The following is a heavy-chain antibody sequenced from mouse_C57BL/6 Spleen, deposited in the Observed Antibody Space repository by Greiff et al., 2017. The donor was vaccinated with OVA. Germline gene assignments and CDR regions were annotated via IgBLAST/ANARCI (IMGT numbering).Heavy chain of an antibody. CDR1: GFTFSSYA. D-gene: IGHD3-3*01. V-gene: IGHV5-4*01. CDR3: ARDRGCIDY. CDR2: ISDGGSYT. J-gene: IGHJ2*01. Sequence: EVKLMEPGGGLVKPGGSLTLSCAASGFTFSSYAMSWVRQTPEKRLEWVATISDGGSYTYSPDNVKGRFTISRDKAKNNLYLQMSHLKSEDTAMYYWARDRGCIDYWGQGTTLTVSS.